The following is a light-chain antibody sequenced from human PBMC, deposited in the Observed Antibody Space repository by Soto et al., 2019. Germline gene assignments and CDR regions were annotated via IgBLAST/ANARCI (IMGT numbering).Light chain of an antibody. CDR3: QQYNSYSHT. V-gene: IGKV1-5*03. CDR2: KAS. CDR1: QSISSW. Sequence: DIQMTQSPSTLSASVGDRVTITCRASQSISSWLAWYQQKPGKAPKLLIYKASSLESGVTSRFSGSGSGTEFTLTISSLQPDDFATYYCQQYNSYSHTFGQGTKLESK. J-gene: IGKJ2*01.